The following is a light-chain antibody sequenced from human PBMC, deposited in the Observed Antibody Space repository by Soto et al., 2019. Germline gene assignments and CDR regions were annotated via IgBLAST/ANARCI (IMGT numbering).Light chain of an antibody. CDR2: DAS. CDR3: QQRSSWPRIT. J-gene: IGKJ5*01. CDR1: QSVRSY. Sequence: EILLTQSPATLAVSPGEGATLSCRASQSVRSYLAWYQQKPGQAPRLLIYDASNRAPGIPARFSGSGSGTDFTLTISSLEPDDFAVYYCQQRSSWPRITFGQGTRLEIK. V-gene: IGKV3-11*01.